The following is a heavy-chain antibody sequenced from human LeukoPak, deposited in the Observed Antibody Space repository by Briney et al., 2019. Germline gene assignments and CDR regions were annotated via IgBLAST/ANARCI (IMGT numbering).Heavy chain of an antibody. CDR3: ARGPSSSWYRGYYFDY. V-gene: IGHV3-21*01. CDR2: ISSSSSYI. Sequence: GGSLRLSCAASGFTFSSYSMNWVRQAPGKGLEWVSSISSSSSYIYYADSVKGRFTISRDNVKNSLYLQMNSLRAEDTAVYYCARGPSSSWYRGYYFDYWGQGTLVTVSS. CDR1: GFTFSSYS. D-gene: IGHD6-13*01. J-gene: IGHJ4*02.